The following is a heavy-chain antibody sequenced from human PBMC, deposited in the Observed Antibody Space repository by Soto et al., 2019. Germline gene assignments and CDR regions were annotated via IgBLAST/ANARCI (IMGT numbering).Heavy chain of an antibody. J-gene: IGHJ4*02. CDR2: ISGSGGST. D-gene: IGHD3-22*01. Sequence: PGGSLRLSCAASGFTFSSYAMSWVRQAPGKGLEWVSAISGSGGSTYYADSVKGRFTISRDNSKNTLYLQMNSLRAEDTAVYYCAKASSYYYDSSGHQDYWGQGTQVTVSS. CDR1: GFTFSSYA. V-gene: IGHV3-23*01. CDR3: AKASSYYYDSSGHQDY.